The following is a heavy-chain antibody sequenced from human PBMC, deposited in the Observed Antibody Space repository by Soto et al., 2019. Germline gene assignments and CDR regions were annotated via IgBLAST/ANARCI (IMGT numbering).Heavy chain of an antibody. V-gene: IGHV3-23*01. D-gene: IGHD2-2*01. J-gene: IGHJ4*02. CDR1: GFTFSSYA. CDR3: AKVWSRVPAAMDGYYFDY. CDR2: ISGSGGST. Sequence: GGSLRLSCAASGFTFSSYAMSWVRQAPGKGLEWVSAISGSGGSTYYADSVKGRFTISRDNSKNTLYLQMNSLRAEDTAVYYCAKVWSRVPAAMDGYYFDYWGQGTLVTVSS.